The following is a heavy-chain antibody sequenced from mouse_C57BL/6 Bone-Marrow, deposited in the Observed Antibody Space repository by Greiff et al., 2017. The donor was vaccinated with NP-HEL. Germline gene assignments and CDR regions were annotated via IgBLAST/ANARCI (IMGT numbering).Heavy chain of an antibody. CDR3: AIHGSSLDGYFDV. CDR1: GYTFTNYW. D-gene: IGHD1-1*01. J-gene: IGHJ1*03. V-gene: IGHV1-63*01. CDR2: IYPGGGYT. Sequence: VQLQESGAELVRPGTSVKMSCKASGYTFTNYWIGWAKQRPGHGLEWIGDIYPGGGYTNYNEKFKGKATLTADKSSSTAYMQFSSLTSEDSAIYYCAIHGSSLDGYFDVWGTGTTVTVSS.